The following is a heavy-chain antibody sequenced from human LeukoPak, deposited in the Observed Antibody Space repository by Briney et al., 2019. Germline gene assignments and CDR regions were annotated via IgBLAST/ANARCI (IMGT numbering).Heavy chain of an antibody. J-gene: IGHJ3*02. CDR2: IYPGDSDT. CDR1: GYSFTSYW. CDR3: ARHRGLPLDAFDI. Sequence: GESLKISCKGSGYSFTSYWIGWVRQIPGKGLEWMGIIYPGDSDTRYSPSFQGQVTISADKSISTAYLQWSSLKASDTAMYYCARHRGLPLDAFDIWGQGTMVTVSS. D-gene: IGHD5-24*01. V-gene: IGHV5-51*01.